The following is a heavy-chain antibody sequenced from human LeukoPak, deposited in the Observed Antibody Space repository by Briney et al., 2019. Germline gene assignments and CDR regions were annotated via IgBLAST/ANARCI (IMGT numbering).Heavy chain of an antibody. CDR1: GFTFSSHG. Sequence: GRSLRLSCASSGFTFSSHGMHWVRPAPGKGLEWVAIISYDGSDKYYADPAKGRFTISRDNSKNTLYLQMNSLRAEDTAVYYCAKDLRIGVAEIGFEDYWGQGTLVTVSS. V-gene: IGHV3-30*18. J-gene: IGHJ4*02. CDR2: ISYDGSDK. CDR3: AKDLRIGVAEIGFEDY. D-gene: IGHD6-19*01.